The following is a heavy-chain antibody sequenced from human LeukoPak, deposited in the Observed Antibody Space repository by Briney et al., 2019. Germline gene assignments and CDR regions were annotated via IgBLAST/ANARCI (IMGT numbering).Heavy chain of an antibody. CDR2: INSDGSIT. J-gene: IGHJ4*02. D-gene: IGHD2-2*01. CDR1: GFSFSGYW. V-gene: IGHV3-74*01. CDR3: ARDRVYCGSTSCNAYYFDY. Sequence: GGSLRLSCAASGFSFSGYWLHWVRQAPGKGLVWVSRINSDGSITTYADSVKGRFTISRDNAKNTMYLQMNSLRAEDTAVYYCARDRVYCGSTSCNAYYFDYWGQGTLVTVSS.